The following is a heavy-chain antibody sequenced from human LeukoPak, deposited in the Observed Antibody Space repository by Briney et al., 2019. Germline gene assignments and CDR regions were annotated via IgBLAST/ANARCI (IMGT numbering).Heavy chain of an antibody. J-gene: IGHJ4*02. CDR1: GFSFSSYE. Sequence: GGSLRLSCVGSGFSFSSYEMNWVRQAPGKGLEWISYIGSSGNIGYYADSVKGRFTISRDNARNSLSLQMNNLRVEDTAVYYCVRDLTMVVTGGYWGQGTLVTVSS. D-gene: IGHD4-23*01. CDR2: IGSSGNIG. CDR3: VRDLTMVVTGGY. V-gene: IGHV3-48*03.